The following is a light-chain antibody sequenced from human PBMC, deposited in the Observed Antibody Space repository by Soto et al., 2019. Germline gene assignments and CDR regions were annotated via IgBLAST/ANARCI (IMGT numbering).Light chain of an antibody. J-gene: IGKJ5*01. CDR1: RDVGSD. V-gene: IGKV1-6*01. CDR2: AAS. Sequence: QMTQSTSSLSASVGEKIIITCRASRDVGSDVSWYQQKPGRAPELLIHAASSLQSGVPSRFSGSGSGTDFTLTINSLQPEDFATYYCQQAYSFPITFGQGTRLEIK. CDR3: QQAYSFPIT.